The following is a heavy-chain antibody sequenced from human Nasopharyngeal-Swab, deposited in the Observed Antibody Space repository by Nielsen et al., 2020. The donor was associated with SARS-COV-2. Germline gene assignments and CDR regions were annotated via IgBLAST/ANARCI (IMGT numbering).Heavy chain of an antibody. CDR3: AREFYYRFDY. D-gene: IGHD3-10*01. V-gene: IGHV3-66*01. CDR2: MYHDGRT. J-gene: IGHJ4*02. Sequence: WIRQPPGKGLEWVSVMYHDGRTYYTDSVKGRFTISRDNSKNTVYLQMNSLRAEDTAVYYCAREFYYRFDYWAREPWSPSPQ.